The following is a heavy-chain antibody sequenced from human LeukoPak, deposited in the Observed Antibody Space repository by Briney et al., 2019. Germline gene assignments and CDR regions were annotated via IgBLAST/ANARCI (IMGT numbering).Heavy chain of an antibody. J-gene: IGHJ6*02. D-gene: IGHD1-26*01. Sequence: SETLSLTCTVSGGSISSGDYYWSWIRQPPGKGLEWIGYIYYSGSTYYNPSLKSRVTISVDTSKNQFSLKLSSVTAADTAVYYCARDQMGASYYYGMDVWGQGTTVTVSS. V-gene: IGHV4-30-4*01. CDR1: GGSISSGDYY. CDR2: IYYSGST. CDR3: ARDQMGASYYYGMDV.